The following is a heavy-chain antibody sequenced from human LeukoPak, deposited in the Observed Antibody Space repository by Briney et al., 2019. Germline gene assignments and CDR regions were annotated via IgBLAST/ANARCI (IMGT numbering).Heavy chain of an antibody. V-gene: IGHV1-69*13. CDR2: IIPIFGTA. CDR1: GGTFSSYA. D-gene: IGHD4-17*01. CDR3: ASSAVTTVVNWFDP. J-gene: IGHJ5*02. Sequence: SVKVSCKASGGTFSSYAISWVRQAPGQGLEWMGGIIPIFGTANYAQKFQGRVTITADESTSTAYMELSSLRSEDTAVYYCASSAVTTVVNWFDPWGQGTLLTVSS.